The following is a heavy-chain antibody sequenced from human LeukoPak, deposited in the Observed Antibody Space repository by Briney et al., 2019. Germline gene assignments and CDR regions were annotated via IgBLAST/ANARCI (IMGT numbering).Heavy chain of an antibody. CDR3: ARLVGANN. J-gene: IGHJ4*02. Sequence: GGSLRLSCAASGFTFSDHDMDWVRHAPGKGVEWVGRVRKKTNSYTTEYAASVKGRFTISRDDSQNSLYLQMNSLTAEDTAVYYCARLVGANNWGQGTLVIVSS. CDR1: GFTFSDHD. D-gene: IGHD1-26*01. V-gene: IGHV3-72*01. CDR2: VRKKTNSYTT.